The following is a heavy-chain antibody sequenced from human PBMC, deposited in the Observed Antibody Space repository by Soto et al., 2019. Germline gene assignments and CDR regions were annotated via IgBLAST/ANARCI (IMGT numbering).Heavy chain of an antibody. Sequence: EVQLVESGGGLVQPGESLRLSCAASEFTFSSFNMHWVRQAPGKGLEWVSYISASSTTVYYGDSVKGRFTISRDNAKNSLYLQMNSLRDEDTAVYYCARIYRRDGNEYADYWGQGTLVTVSS. CDR3: ARIYRRDGNEYADY. CDR1: EFTFSSFN. D-gene: IGHD3-16*02. CDR2: ISASSTTV. V-gene: IGHV3-48*02. J-gene: IGHJ4*02.